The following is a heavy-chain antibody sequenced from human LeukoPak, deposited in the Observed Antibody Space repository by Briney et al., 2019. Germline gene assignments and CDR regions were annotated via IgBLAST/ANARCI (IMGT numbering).Heavy chain of an antibody. CDR2: INHSGST. J-gene: IGHJ5*02. CDR1: GGPFSDYY. Sequence: SETLSLTCAVYGGPFSDYYWSWIRQFPGKGLEWIGEINHSGSTNYIPSLKSRVTISVDTSKNQFSLKLSSVTAADTAVYYCATYVDYNWFDPWGQGTLVTVSS. D-gene: IGHD5-12*01. V-gene: IGHV4-34*01. CDR3: ATYVDYNWFDP.